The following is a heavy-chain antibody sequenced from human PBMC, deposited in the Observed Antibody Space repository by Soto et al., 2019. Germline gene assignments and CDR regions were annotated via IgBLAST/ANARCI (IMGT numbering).Heavy chain of an antibody. V-gene: IGHV3-7*05. CDR3: ARDCGSSYSPRYYGMDV. J-gene: IGHJ6*02. D-gene: IGHD6-13*01. CDR2: IKQDGSEK. Sequence: EVQLVESGGGLVQPGGSLRLSCAASGFTLSSYWMSWVRQAPGKGLEWVANIKQDGSEKYYVDSVKGRFTISRDNAKNSLYLQMNSLRAEDTALYYCARDCGSSYSPRYYGMDVWGQGTAVTVSS. CDR1: GFTLSSYW.